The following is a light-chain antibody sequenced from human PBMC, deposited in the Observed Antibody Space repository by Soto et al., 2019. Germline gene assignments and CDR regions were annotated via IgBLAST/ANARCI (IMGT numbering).Light chain of an antibody. CDR3: QQSSSYPLT. CDR2: DAS. J-gene: IGKJ4*01. Sequence: IVFTQSPATLSLSPEERATLSCRASQSVSSYLAWYQQKPGQAPRLLIYDASNRATGIPARFSGSGSGTDFTLTISSLEPEDFAVYYCQQSSSYPLTFGGGTKVDIK. CDR1: QSVSSY. V-gene: IGKV3-11*01.